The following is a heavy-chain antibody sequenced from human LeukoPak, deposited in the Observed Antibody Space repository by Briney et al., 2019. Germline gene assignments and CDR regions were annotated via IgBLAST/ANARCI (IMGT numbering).Heavy chain of an antibody. CDR3: AFTKTTYYYYGMDV. J-gene: IGHJ6*02. CDR1: GFTFSSYW. D-gene: IGHD2-8*01. CDR2: INTDDSST. V-gene: IGHV3-74*01. Sequence: GGSLRLSCAASGFTFSSYWMHWVRQAPGKGLVWVSRINTDDSSTSYADSVKGRFTISRDNAKNTLYLQMNSLRAEDSAVYYCAFTKTTYYYYGMDVWGQGTTVTVPS.